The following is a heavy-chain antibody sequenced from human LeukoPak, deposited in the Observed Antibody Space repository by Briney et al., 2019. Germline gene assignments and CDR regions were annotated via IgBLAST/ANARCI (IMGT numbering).Heavy chain of an antibody. CDR3: ARDHFWSGNFDY. J-gene: IGHJ4*02. D-gene: IGHD3-3*02. CDR2: ISSSSSYI. CDR1: GFTFSSYS. Sequence: GGSLRLSCAASGFTFSSYSMNWVRQAPGKGLEWLSSISSSSSYIYYADSVKGRFTISRDNAKNSLYLQMNSLRAEDTAVYYCARDHFWSGNFDYWGQGTLVTVSS. V-gene: IGHV3-21*01.